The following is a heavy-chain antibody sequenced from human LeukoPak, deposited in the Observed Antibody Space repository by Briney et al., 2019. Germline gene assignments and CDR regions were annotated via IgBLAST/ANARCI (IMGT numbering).Heavy chain of an antibody. CDR1: GGSISSYY. Sequence: SETLSLTCTVSGGSISSYYWSWIRQPPGKGLEWIGYIYYSGSTNYNPSLKSRVTISVDTSKNQFSLKLSSVTAADTAVYYCARDGSSGWYHKGAFEIWGQGTMVTVSS. CDR3: ARDGSSGWYHKGAFEI. CDR2: IYYSGST. J-gene: IGHJ3*02. D-gene: IGHD6-19*01. V-gene: IGHV4-59*01.